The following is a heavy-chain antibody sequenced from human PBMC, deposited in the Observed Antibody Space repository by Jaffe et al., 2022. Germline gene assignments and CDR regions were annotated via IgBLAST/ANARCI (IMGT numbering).Heavy chain of an antibody. J-gene: IGHJ4*02. Sequence: EVQLVESGGGLVKPGGSLRLSCAASGFTFSSYSMNWVRQAPGKGLEWVSSISSSSSYIYYADSVKGRFTISRDNAKNSLYLQMNSLRAEDTAVYYCARAGVGSSGWYRGYFDYWGQGTLVTVSS. CDR3: ARAGVGSSGWYRGYFDY. CDR2: ISSSSSYI. CDR1: GFTFSSYS. V-gene: IGHV3-21*01. D-gene: IGHD6-19*01.